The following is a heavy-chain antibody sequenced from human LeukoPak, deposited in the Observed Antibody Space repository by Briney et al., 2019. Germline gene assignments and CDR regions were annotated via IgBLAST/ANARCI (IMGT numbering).Heavy chain of an antibody. CDR1: GFTFSSYA. CDR3: ARDSNDILTGYINY. J-gene: IGHJ4*02. Sequence: GGSLRLSCAASGFTFSSYAMDWVRQAPGKGLEWVAVISYDGSNKYYADSVKGRFTISRDNSKNTLYLQMNSLRAEDTAVYYCARDSNDILTGYINYWGQGTLVTVSS. V-gene: IGHV3-30-3*01. CDR2: ISYDGSNK. D-gene: IGHD3-9*01.